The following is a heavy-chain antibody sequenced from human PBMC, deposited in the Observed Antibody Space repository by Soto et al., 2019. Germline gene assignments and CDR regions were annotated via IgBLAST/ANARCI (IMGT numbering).Heavy chain of an antibody. CDR3: AREGEMPYYYYGLDV. V-gene: IGHV1-18*01. CDR1: GYTFTTYG. CDR2: ISGYNGHT. Sequence: ASVKVSCKASGYTFTTYGISWVRQAPGQGLEWMGWISGYNGHTKYAQKFQGRVTMTTDTSTSTVYMDLRSLRSDDTAAYYCAREGEMPYYYYGLDVWGQGTTVTVPS. D-gene: IGHD3-16*01. J-gene: IGHJ6*02.